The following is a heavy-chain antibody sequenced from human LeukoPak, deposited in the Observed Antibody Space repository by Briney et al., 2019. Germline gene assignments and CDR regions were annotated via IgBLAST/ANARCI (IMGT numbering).Heavy chain of an antibody. V-gene: IGHV1-2*02. CDR3: AKEPPYTGHCDITTCDVSRFDL. D-gene: IGHD2-2*01. CDR2: INPKNGAT. Sequence: VASVKVSCKASRNIFTGYFIHWVRQALGQGLEWIGWINPKNGATNPAEKFQGRVTMTRDTSLSTAFMELTGLTSDDTAVYFCAKEPPYTGHCDITTCDVSRFDLWGQGTLVTVSS. CDR1: RNIFTGYF. J-gene: IGHJ4*02.